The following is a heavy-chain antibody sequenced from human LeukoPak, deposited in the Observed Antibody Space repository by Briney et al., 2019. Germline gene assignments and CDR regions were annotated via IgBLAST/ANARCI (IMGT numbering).Heavy chain of an antibody. J-gene: IGHJ4*02. CDR2: ISHDATNK. CDR1: GFTFSSYG. CDR3: AKASSNYFYYFEY. Sequence: GGSLRLSCAASGFTFSSYGMHWVRRAPGKGLEWVAVISHDATNKYYADSVKGRFTLSRDNSKNTLYLQTNTLRDEDTAVYYCAKASSNYFYYFEYWGQGTLVTVSS. D-gene: IGHD2/OR15-2a*01. V-gene: IGHV3-30*18.